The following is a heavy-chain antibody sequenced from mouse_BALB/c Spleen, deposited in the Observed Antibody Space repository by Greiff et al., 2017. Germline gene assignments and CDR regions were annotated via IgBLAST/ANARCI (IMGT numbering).Heavy chain of an antibody. D-gene: IGHD2-12*01. V-gene: IGHV6-6*02. CDR2: IRLKSNNYAT. J-gene: IGHJ4*01. CDR1: GFTFSNYW. Sequence: EVKVEESGGGLVQPGGSMKLSCVASGFTFSNYWMNWVRQSPEKGLEWVAEIRLKSNNYATHYAESVKGRFTISRDDSKSSVYLQMNNLRAEDTGIYYCTRYDGVYYAMDYWGQGTSVTVSS. CDR3: TRYDGVYYAMDY.